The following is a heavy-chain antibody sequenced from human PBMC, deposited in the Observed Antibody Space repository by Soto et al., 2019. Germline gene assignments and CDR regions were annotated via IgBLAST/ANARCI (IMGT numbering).Heavy chain of an antibody. V-gene: IGHV4-4*02. CDR1: GGSISSSNW. CDR2: IYHSGST. CDR3: ARGTRDQKGYYGMDV. Sequence: SETLSLTCAVSGGSISSSNWWSWVRQPPGKGLEWIGEIYHSGSTNYNPSLKSRVTISVDKSKNQFSLELSSVTAADTAVYYCARGTRDQKGYYGMDVWGQGTTVTVSS. D-gene: IGHD2-2*01. J-gene: IGHJ6*02.